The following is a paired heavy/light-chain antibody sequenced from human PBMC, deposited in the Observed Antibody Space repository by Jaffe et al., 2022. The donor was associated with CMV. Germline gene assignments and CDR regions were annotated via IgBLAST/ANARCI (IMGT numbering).Light chain of an antibody. J-gene: IGLJ3*02. CDR1: SSDVGSYNL. CDR3: CSYAGSRWV. V-gene: IGLV2-23*02. Sequence: QSALTQPASVSGSPGQSITISCTGTSSDVGSYNLVSWYQQHPGKAPKLMIYEVSKRPSGVSNRFSGSKSGNTASLTISGLQAEDEADYYCCSYAGSRWVFGGGTKLTVL. CDR2: EVS.
Heavy chain of an antibody. Sequence: QVQLQQWGAGLLKPSETLSLTCAVYGGSFSGYYWSWIRQPPGKGLEWIGEINHSGSTNYNPSLKSRVTISVDTSKNQFSLKLSSVTAADTAVYYCARARVLMVYAIVAGNAFDIWGQGTMVTVSS. CDR2: INHSGST. CDR1: GGSFSGYY. V-gene: IGHV4-34*01. CDR3: ARARVLMVYAIVAGNAFDI. J-gene: IGHJ3*02. D-gene: IGHD2-8*01.